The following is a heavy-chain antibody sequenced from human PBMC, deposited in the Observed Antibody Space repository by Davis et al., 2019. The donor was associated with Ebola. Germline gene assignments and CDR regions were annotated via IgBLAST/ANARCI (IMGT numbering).Heavy chain of an antibody. CDR1: GYTFTSYG. Sequence: ASVKVSCKASGYTFTSYGISWVRQAPGQGLEWMGWISAYNGNTNYAQKFQGRVTMTRDTSISTAYMELSRLRSDDTAVYYCARDLEDIVVVSAIDYYYYGMDVWGQGTTVTVSS. V-gene: IGHV1-18*04. D-gene: IGHD2-2*01. CDR3: ARDLEDIVVVSAIDYYYYGMDV. CDR2: ISAYNGNT. J-gene: IGHJ6*02.